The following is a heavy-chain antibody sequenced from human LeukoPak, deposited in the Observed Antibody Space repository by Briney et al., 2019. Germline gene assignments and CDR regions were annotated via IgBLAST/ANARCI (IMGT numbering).Heavy chain of an antibody. CDR2: ISSTSGTI. CDR3: ARDYYGMDV. J-gene: IGHJ6*02. CDR1: GFIFRSHT. V-gene: IGHV3-48*02. Sequence: GGSLRLSCSASGFIFRSHTMNWVRQGPGKGLEWVSYISSTSGTIYYADSVKGRFTISRDNAKNSLYLQMNSLRDEDTAVYYCARDYYGMDVWGQGTTVTVSS.